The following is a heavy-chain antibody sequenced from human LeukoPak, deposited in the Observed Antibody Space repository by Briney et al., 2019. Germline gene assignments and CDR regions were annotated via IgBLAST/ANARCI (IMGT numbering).Heavy chain of an antibody. V-gene: IGHV4-59*01. D-gene: IGHD3-22*01. CDR3: AREGRSDYYDSSGYYPSYSYYYYYYMDV. Sequence: PSETLSLTCTVSGGSISSYYWSWIRQPPGKGLEWIGYIYYSGSTNYNPSLKSRVTISVDTSKNQFSLKLSSVTAADTAVYYCAREGRSDYYDSSGYYPSYSYYYYYYMDVWGKGTTVTVSS. CDR2: IYYSGST. J-gene: IGHJ6*03. CDR1: GGSISSYY.